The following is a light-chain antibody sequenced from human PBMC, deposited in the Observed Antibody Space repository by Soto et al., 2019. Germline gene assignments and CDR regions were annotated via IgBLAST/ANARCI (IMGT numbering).Light chain of an antibody. CDR2: DAS. CDR1: QSVSSTF. V-gene: IGKV3-20*01. J-gene: IGKJ4*01. Sequence: EIVLTQSPGTLSLSPGERATLSCRASQSVSSTFLAWYQQKPGQAPRLLIYDASSRATGIPDRSSGSGSGTDFSLIISRLEPEDFAVYYCQQYSSSPPTLTFGGGTKVEIK. CDR3: QQYSSSPPTLT.